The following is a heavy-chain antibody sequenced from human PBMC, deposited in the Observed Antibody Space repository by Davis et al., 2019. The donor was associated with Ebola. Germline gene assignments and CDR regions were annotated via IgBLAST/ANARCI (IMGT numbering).Heavy chain of an antibody. D-gene: IGHD3-3*01. Sequence: GESLKISCAASGFTFSSYEMNWVRQAPGKGLEWVSYISSSGSTIYYADSVKGRFTISRDNAKNSLYLQMNSLRAEDTAVYYCARDFLTYYDFWSGGVSYYYGMDVWGQGTTVTVSS. CDR1: GFTFSSYE. J-gene: IGHJ6*02. CDR3: ARDFLTYYDFWSGGVSYYYGMDV. CDR2: ISSSGSTI. V-gene: IGHV3-48*03.